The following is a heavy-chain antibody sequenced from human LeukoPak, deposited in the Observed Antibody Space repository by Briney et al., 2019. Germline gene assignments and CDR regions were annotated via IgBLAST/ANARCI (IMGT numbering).Heavy chain of an antibody. CDR1: GGSVNSYY. J-gene: IGHJ4*02. V-gene: IGHV4-4*07. D-gene: IGHD2-2*01. CDR3: ARMVPAGTHNY. Sequence: SETLSLTCTVSGGSVNSYYWSWIRQPAGKGLEWIEHIYASGGNDYNPSLKSRVTMSLDMAKNQFSLRLASVTAADTAVYFCARMVPAGTHNYWGQGLLVTVSS. CDR2: IYASGGN.